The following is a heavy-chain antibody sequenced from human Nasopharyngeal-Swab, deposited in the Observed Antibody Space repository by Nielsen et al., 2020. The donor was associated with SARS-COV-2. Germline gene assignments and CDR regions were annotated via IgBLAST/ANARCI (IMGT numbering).Heavy chain of an antibody. CDR2: INSDGSTK. CDR3: GRAGSYRIDY. J-gene: IGHJ4*02. D-gene: IGHD1-14*01. V-gene: IGHV3-74*01. CDR1: GFTFSSYW. Sequence: GESLKISCVASGFTFSSYWMQWVRQPPGKGLEWVARINSDGSTKDHADSLQGRFTIARDNAKNEVYLQLNGLRDEDTAVYYCGRAGSYRIDYWGQGTLVTVSS.